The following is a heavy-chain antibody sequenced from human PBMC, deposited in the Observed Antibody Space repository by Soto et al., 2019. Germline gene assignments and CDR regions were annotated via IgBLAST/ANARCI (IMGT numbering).Heavy chain of an antibody. CDR2: ISVGGGSK. D-gene: IGHD3-22*01. J-gene: IGHJ4*02. CDR3: AKDRGSAYHHSSLYLEY. CDR1: GFSFSSHA. V-gene: IGHV3-23*01. Sequence: GGCLRLSCAASGFSFSSHAMTWVRQAPGKGLEWVSGISVGGGSKYYADSVKGRFTISRDNSKNTLYLHMNSLRAEDTAIYYCAKDRGSAYHHSSLYLEYWGQETL.